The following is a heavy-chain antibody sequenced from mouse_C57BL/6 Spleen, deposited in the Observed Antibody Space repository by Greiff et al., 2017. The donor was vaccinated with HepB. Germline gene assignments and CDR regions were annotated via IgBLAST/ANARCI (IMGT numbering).Heavy chain of an antibody. CDR2: INPSNGGT. V-gene: IGHV1-53*01. CDR1: GYTFTSYW. Sequence: QVQLKQPGTELVKPGASVKLSCKASGYTFTSYWMHWVKQRPGQGLEWIGNINPSNGGTNYNEKFKSKATLTVDKSSSTAYMQLSSLTSEDSAVYYCARAYYGSSYSYYFDYWGQGTTLTVSS. D-gene: IGHD1-1*01. CDR3: ARAYYGSSYSYYFDY. J-gene: IGHJ2*01.